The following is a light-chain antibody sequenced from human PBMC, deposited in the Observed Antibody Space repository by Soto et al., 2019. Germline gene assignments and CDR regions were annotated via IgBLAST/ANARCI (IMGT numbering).Light chain of an antibody. V-gene: IGKV1-5*03. CDR1: QSISIW. CDR2: KAS. CDR3: QKYSTYTPRP. J-gene: IGKJ1*01. Sequence: DIQMTPSPSTLSASVGDRVTITCRASQSISIWLAWYQQKPGKAPKILIYKASSLESGVPSRFSGSGSVTEFTLTISRLQPDDFATYYCQKYSTYTPRPCGQGTKVEI.